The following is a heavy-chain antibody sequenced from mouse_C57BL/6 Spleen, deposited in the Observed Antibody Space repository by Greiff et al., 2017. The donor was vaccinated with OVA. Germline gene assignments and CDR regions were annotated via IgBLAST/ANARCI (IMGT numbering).Heavy chain of an antibody. D-gene: IGHD3-2*02. Sequence: VQLQQSGPVLVKPGASVKMSCKASGYTFTDYYMNWVKQSHGKSLEWIGVINPYNGGTSYNQKFKGKATLTVDKSSSTAYMELNSLTSEDSAVYYCARGTAQGEFDYWGQGTTLTVSS. J-gene: IGHJ2*01. CDR3: ARGTAQGEFDY. CDR1: GYTFTDYY. CDR2: INPYNGGT. V-gene: IGHV1-19*01.